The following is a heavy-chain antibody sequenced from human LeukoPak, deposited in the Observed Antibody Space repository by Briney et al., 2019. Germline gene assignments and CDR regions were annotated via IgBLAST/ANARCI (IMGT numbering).Heavy chain of an antibody. D-gene: IGHD4-11*01. V-gene: IGHV4-30-2*01. CDR2: IYHSGST. Sequence: SETLSLTCAVSGGSISSGGYSWSWIRQPPGKGLEWIGYIYHSGSTYYNPSLKSRVTISVDTSKNQFSLKLSSVTAADTAVYYCARVGPRHSNPARYYYYYGMDVWGQGTTVTVSS. CDR1: GGSISSGGYS. J-gene: IGHJ6*02. CDR3: ARVGPRHSNPARYYYYYGMDV.